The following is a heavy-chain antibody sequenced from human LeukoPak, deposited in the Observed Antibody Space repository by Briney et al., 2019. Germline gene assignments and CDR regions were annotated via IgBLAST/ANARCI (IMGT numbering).Heavy chain of an antibody. CDR3: SKWIGGYCTSTSCYTGVYFDY. CDR1: GFTFSTYA. V-gene: IGHV3-23*01. Sequence: PGGSLRLSCAASGFTFSTYAMSWVRQAPGKGLEWVSVISGSGDSTYYADSVKGRFTISTDNSKNTLYLQMNSLRAEDTAVYYCSKWIGGYCTSTSCYTGVYFDYWGQGTLVTVSS. CDR2: ISGSGDST. D-gene: IGHD2-2*02. J-gene: IGHJ4*02.